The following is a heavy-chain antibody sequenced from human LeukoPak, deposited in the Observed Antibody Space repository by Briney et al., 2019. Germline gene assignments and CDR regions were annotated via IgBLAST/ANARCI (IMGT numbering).Heavy chain of an antibody. CDR1: GGSISSYY. Sequence: PSETLSLTCTVSGGSISSYYWSWIRQPAGKGLEWIGRIYTSGSTNYNPSLKSRVTMSVDTSKNQFSLKLSSVTAADTAVYYCARDWGYCSSTSCFDYYYYGMDVWGQGTTVTVSS. D-gene: IGHD2-2*01. V-gene: IGHV4-4*07. J-gene: IGHJ6*02. CDR2: IYTSGST. CDR3: ARDWGYCSSTSCFDYYYYGMDV.